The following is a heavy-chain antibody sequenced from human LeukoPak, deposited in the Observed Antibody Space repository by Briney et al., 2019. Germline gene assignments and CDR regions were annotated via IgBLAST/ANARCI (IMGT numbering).Heavy chain of an antibody. D-gene: IGHD6-13*01. CDR2: IKQDGSEK. CDR1: GFTFSSYW. CDR3: ARDDRGSSWRLYYYYYLDV. V-gene: IGHV3-7*01. Sequence: GGSLRLSCAASGFTFSSYWMSWVRQAPGKGLEWVANIKQDGSEKYYVDSVNGRFTISRDNAKNSLYLQMNSLRAEDTAVYYCARDDRGSSWRLYYYYYLDVWGKGTTVTVSS. J-gene: IGHJ6*03.